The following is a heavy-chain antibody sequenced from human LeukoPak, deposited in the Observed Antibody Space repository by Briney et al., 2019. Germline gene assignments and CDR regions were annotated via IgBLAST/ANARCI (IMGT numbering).Heavy chain of an antibody. D-gene: IGHD6-13*01. Sequence: SETLSLTCTVSGGSISSYYWSWIRQPPGKGLEWIGYIYYSGSTNYNPSLKSRVTISVDTSKNQFSLKLSSVTAADTAVYYCARFGGSSWYREDYWGQGTLVTVSS. CDR1: GGSISSYY. CDR3: ARFGGSSWYREDY. V-gene: IGHV4-59*08. J-gene: IGHJ4*02. CDR2: IYYSGST.